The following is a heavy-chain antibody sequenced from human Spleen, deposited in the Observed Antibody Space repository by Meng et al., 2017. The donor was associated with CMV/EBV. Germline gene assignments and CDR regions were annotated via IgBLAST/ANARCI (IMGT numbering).Heavy chain of an antibody. Sequence: GESLKISCAASGFTFSSFAMHWVRQAPGKGLEWVAYIGNDDGRTKYYPDSMRGRFTISRDNSKNTVYLQVDTLRTENTAIYYRAKDRPNILGLDPWGQGTLVTVSS. V-gene: IGHV3-30*02. CDR1: GFTFSSFA. CDR2: IGNDDGRTK. CDR3: AKDRPNILGLDP. D-gene: IGHD1/OR15-1a*01. J-gene: IGHJ5*02.